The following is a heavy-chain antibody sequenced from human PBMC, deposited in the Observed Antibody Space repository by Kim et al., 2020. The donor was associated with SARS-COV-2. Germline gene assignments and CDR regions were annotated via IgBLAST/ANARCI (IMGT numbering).Heavy chain of an antibody. CDR2: ITTSGSPI. CDR3: LSLTTVWGL. V-gene: IGHV3-48*02. J-gene: IGHJ4*02. D-gene: IGHD4-17*01. Sequence: GGSLRLSCVASGFTFSTYAMIWVRQAPGKGLEWISYITTSGSPIYYADSVRGRFTISRDNAKSSLYLQMNSLRDEDTAVYYCLSLTTVWGLWGRGTLVTVSS. CDR1: GFTFSTYA.